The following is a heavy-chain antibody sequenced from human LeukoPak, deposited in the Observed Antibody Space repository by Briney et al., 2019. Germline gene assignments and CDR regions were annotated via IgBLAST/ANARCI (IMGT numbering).Heavy chain of an antibody. CDR1: GFTFSSYA. Sequence: GGSLRPSCAASGFTFSSYAMSWVRQAPGKGLEWVSAISGSGGSTYYADSVKGRFTISRDNSKNTLYLQMNSLRAEDTAVYYCAKGTSLSSSWYYYYYMDVWGKGTTVTVSS. CDR3: AKGTSLSSSWYYYYYMDV. CDR2: ISGSGGST. D-gene: IGHD6-13*01. J-gene: IGHJ6*03. V-gene: IGHV3-23*01.